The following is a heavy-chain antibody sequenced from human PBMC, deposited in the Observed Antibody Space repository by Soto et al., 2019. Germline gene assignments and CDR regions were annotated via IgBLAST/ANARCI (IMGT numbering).Heavy chain of an antibody. CDR3: ARDASTGILLEKPEH. CDR1: GFTFTNYK. Sequence: EVQLVESGGGLIQPGGSLRLSCVGSGFTFTNYKMNWIRQAPGKGLEWISLISGDSQTLQYADSVRGRFTVSRDNAKSSLYLQMDSLRDEDTAIYYCARDASTGILLEKPEHWGQGTLVTVSS. CDR2: ISGDSQTL. V-gene: IGHV3-48*02. D-gene: IGHD3-3*01. J-gene: IGHJ1*01.